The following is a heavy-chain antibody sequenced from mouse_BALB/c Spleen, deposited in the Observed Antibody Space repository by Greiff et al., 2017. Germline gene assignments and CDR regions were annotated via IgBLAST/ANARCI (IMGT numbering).Heavy chain of an antibody. D-gene: IGHD2-3*01. CDR2: IWGDGST. CDR1: GFSLTGYG. CDR3: ARDGDGSDFAY. J-gene: IGHJ3*01. Sequence: VKLLESGPGLVAPSQSLSITCTVSGFSLTGYGVNCVRQPPGKGLEWLGMIWGDGSTDYNSALKSRLSISKDNSKSQVFLKMNSLQTDDTARYYCARDGDGSDFAYWGQGTLVTVSA. V-gene: IGHV2-6-7*01.